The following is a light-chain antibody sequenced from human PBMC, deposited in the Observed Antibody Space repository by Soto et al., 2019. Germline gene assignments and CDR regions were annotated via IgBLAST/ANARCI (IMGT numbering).Light chain of an antibody. Sequence: DIQMTQSPSSLSASVGDRVTITCRASQSITSSLNWYQQKPGKAPQLLIYAASSLKSGVPSRFSGSGSGTDFTLTISSLQPEDFATYFCQQSYTTPWTFGQGTKVEVK. CDR2: AAS. J-gene: IGKJ1*01. CDR1: QSITSS. V-gene: IGKV1-39*01. CDR3: QQSYTTPWT.